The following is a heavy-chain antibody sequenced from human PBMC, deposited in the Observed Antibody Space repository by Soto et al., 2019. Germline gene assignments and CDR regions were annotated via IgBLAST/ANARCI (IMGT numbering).Heavy chain of an antibody. Sequence: SGPTLVNPTQTLTLICTFSGFSLSTSGVGVGWIRPPPGKALEWLALIYWDDDQRYSPSLKSRLTITKDTSKNQVALTMTNMDPGDTATYYCAHRERKNLFDYWGQGTLVTVSS. D-gene: IGHD1-1*01. J-gene: IGHJ4*02. V-gene: IGHV2-5*02. CDR2: IYWDDDQ. CDR1: GFSLSTSGVG. CDR3: AHRERKNLFDY.